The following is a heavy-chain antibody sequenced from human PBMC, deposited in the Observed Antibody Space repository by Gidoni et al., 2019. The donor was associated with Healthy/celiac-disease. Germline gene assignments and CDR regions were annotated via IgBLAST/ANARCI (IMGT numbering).Heavy chain of an antibody. CDR1: GFTFSSYW. J-gene: IGHJ4*02. V-gene: IGHV3-7*01. CDR3: ARDLHNYYDSSGYYYY. D-gene: IGHD3-22*01. Sequence: EVQLVASGGGLVQPGGSLRLSCAASGFTFSSYWMSWVRQAPGKGLEWVANIKQDGSEKYYVDSVKGRFTISRDNAKNSLYLQMNSLRAEDTAVYYCARDLHNYYDSSGYYYYWGQGTLVTVSS. CDR2: IKQDGSEK.